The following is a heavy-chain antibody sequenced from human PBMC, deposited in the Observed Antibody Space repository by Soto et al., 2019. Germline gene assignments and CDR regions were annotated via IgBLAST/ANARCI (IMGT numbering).Heavy chain of an antibody. CDR2: ISGSGGRT. V-gene: IGHV3-23*01. Sequence: GGSLRLSCAASGCTFSSYAMSWVRQAPGKGLEWVSAISGSGGRTYYADSVKGRFTISRDNSKKTLFLQMNSLRAEDTAVYCCAKDGGTTGTTGAFDIWGQGTMVTVSS. D-gene: IGHD1-1*01. CDR1: GCTFSSYA. CDR3: AKDGGTTGTTGAFDI. J-gene: IGHJ3*02.